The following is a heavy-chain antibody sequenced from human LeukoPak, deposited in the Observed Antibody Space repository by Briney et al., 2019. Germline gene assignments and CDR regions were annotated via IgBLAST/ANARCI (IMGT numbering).Heavy chain of an antibody. V-gene: IGHV3-23*01. CDR3: ARATTYDILTGYSDY. Sequence: GGSLRLSCAASGFTFSSYGMSWVRQAPGKGLEWVSAISGSGGSTYYADSVKGRFTISRDNAKKSLYLQMNSLRAEDTAVYYCARATTYDILTGYSDYWGQGTLVTVSS. CDR1: GFTFSSYG. D-gene: IGHD3-9*01. CDR2: ISGSGGST. J-gene: IGHJ4*02.